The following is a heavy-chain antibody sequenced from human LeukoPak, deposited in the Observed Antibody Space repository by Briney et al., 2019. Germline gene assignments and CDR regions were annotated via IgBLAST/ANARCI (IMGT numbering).Heavy chain of an antibody. CDR2: ISGSGGST. D-gene: IGHD3-10*01. V-gene: IGHV3-23*01. CDR3: AKDQDGSGSFDY. J-gene: IGHJ4*02. Sequence: GGSLRLSCAASGFTFSDYYMSWIRQAPGKGLEWVSAISGSGGSTYYADSVKGRFTISRDNSKNTLYLQMNSLRAEDTAVYYCAKDQDGSGSFDYWGQGTLVTVSS. CDR1: GFTFSDYY.